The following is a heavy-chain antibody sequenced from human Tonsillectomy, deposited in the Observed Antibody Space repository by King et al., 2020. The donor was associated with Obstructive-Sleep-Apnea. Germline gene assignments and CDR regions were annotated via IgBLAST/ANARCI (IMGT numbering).Heavy chain of an antibody. CDR1: GGSFSGYF. V-gene: IGHV4-34*01. CDR3: AGALGVAGPDYQLDY. CDR2: IDHSGST. Sequence: VQLQQWGAGLLKPSETLSLTCAVYGGSFSGYFWSWIRQPPGKGLEWIGEIDHSGSTYYNPSLKSRVTISVDTSRNQFSLKLHSVTAADTAVYYCAGALGVAGPDYQLDYWGQGTLVTVSS. D-gene: IGHD3-10*01. J-gene: IGHJ4*02.